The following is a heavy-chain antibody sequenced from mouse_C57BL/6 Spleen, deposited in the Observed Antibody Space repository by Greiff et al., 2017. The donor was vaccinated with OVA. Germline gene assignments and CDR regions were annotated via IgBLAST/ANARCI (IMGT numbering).Heavy chain of an antibody. V-gene: IGHV3-6*01. CDR3: ARGDYYGSIDWYFDV. Sequence: DVKLQESGPGLVKPSQSLSLTCSVTGYSITSGYYWNWIRQFPGNKLEWMGYISYDGSNNYNPSLKNRISITRDTSKNQFFLKLNSVTTEDTATYYCARGDYYGSIDWYFDVWGTGTTVTVSS. J-gene: IGHJ1*03. CDR2: ISYDGSN. CDR1: GYSITSGYY. D-gene: IGHD1-1*01.